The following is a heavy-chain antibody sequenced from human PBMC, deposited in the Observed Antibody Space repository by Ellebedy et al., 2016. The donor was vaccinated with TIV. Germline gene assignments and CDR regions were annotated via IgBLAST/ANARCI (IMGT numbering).Heavy chain of an antibody. D-gene: IGHD1-14*01. V-gene: IGHV3-21*04. CDR2: ISTSSSYI. CDR1: EFMFSNYA. J-gene: IGHJ3*02. Sequence: GESLKISCAASEFMFSNYAVNWVRQAPGKGLEWVSSISTSSSYIYYADSVKGRFTISRDDARNSLYLQMNSLRAEDTAVYYCARDIGIHDAFDIWGQGTMVTVSS. CDR3: ARDIGIHDAFDI.